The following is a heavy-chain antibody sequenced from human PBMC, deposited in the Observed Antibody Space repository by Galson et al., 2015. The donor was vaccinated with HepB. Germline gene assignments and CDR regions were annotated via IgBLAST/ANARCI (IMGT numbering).Heavy chain of an antibody. Sequence: SLRLSCAASGFTFSSYAMHWVRQAPGKGLEWVAVISYDGSNKYYADSVKGRFTISRDNSKNTLYLQMNSLRAEDTAVYYCAREFWPQVGGDYWGQGTLVTVSS. CDR2: ISYDGSNK. CDR3: AREFWPQVGGDY. D-gene: IGHD1-26*01. V-gene: IGHV3-30-3*01. CDR1: GFTFSSYA. J-gene: IGHJ4*02.